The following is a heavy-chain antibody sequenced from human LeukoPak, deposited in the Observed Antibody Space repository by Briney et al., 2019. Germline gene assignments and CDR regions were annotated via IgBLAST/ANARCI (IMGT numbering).Heavy chain of an antibody. V-gene: IGHV1-2*02. CDR2: INPNSGGT. CDR1: GYTFTGYY. J-gene: IGHJ5*02. Sequence: ASVKVSCKASGYTFTGYYMHWVRQAPGQGLEWMGWINPNSGGTNYAQKFQGRVTMTRDTSISTAYMELSRLRSDDTAVYYCAKEFNWNYNWFDPWGQGTLVTVSS. D-gene: IGHD1-7*01. CDR3: AKEFNWNYNWFDP.